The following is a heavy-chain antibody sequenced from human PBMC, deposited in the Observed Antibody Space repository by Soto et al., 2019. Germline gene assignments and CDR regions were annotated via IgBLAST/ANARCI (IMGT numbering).Heavy chain of an antibody. CDR3: ARRGSGYFQH. CDR1: GGSISSGGYS. D-gene: IGHD2-15*01. CDR2: IYHSGST. V-gene: IGHV4-30-2*01. J-gene: IGHJ1*01. Sequence: KSSETLSLTCAVSGGSISSGGYSWSWIRQPPGKGLEWIGYIYHSGSTYYNPSLKSRVTISVDRSKNQFSLKLSSVTAADTAVYYCARRGSGYFQHWGQGTLVTVSS.